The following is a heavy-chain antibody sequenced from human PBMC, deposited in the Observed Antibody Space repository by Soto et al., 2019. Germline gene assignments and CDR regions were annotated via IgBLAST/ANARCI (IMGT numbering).Heavy chain of an antibody. Sequence: ASVKVSCKASGYTFTSYDINWVRQATGQGLEWMGWMNPNSGNTGYAQKFQGRVTMTRNTSISTAYMELSSLRSEDTAVYYCARPSRSTYHDLPTGYPKYYYSGMAVWGQGTTVTVSS. CDR1: GYTFTSYD. D-gene: IGHD3-9*01. CDR2: MNPNSGNT. CDR3: ARPSRSTYHDLPTGYPKYYYSGMAV. V-gene: IGHV1-8*01. J-gene: IGHJ6*02.